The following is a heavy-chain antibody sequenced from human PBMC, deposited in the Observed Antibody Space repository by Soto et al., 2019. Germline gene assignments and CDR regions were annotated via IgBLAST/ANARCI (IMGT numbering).Heavy chain of an antibody. J-gene: IGHJ3*02. CDR2: IISSSSTI. D-gene: IGHD3-22*01. CDR3: ARDPFHYYDSGGAFDI. V-gene: IGHV3-48*01. CDR1: GFTFSSYS. Sequence: AASGFTFSSYSMNWVRPAPGNGLEWVSYIISSSSTIYYADAVQGRFTTSRDNANNSVYMQLISLRAEDTAVYYCARDPFHYYDSGGAFDIWGQGTMDTVSS.